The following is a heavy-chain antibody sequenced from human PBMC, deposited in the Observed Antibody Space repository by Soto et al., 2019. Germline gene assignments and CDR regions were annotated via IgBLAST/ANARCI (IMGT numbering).Heavy chain of an antibody. Sequence: TSETMSLTCSVAGGSISSSSYYWGWIRQPPGKGLEWIGSIYYSGSTYYNPSLKSRVTISVDTSKNQFSLKLSSVTAADTAVYYCARQLFLTGYKTRHYYDSSGYPDYWGQGTLVTVSS. CDR2: IYYSGST. J-gene: IGHJ4*02. CDR1: GGSISSSSYY. CDR3: ARQLFLTGYKTRHYYDSSGYPDY. V-gene: IGHV4-39*01. D-gene: IGHD3-22*01.